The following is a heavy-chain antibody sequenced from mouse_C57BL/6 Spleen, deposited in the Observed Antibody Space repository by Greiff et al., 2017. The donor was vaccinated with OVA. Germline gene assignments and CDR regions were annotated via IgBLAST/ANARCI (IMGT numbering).Heavy chain of an antibody. CDR1: GYAFSSSW. D-gene: IGHD1-1*01. J-gene: IGHJ4*01. V-gene: IGHV1-82*01. CDR2: IYPGDGDT. Sequence: VQVVESGPELVKPGASVKISCKASGYAFSSSWMNWVKQRPGKGLEWIGRIYPGDGDTNYNGKFKGKATLTADKSSSTAYMQLSSLTSEDSAVYFCARGGYYGSPFYAMDYWGQGTSVTVSS. CDR3: ARGGYYGSPFYAMDY.